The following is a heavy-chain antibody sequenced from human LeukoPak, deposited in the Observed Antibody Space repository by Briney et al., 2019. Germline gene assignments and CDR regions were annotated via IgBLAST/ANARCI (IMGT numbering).Heavy chain of an antibody. J-gene: IGHJ4*02. V-gene: IGHV3-20*04. CDR1: GFTFDDYG. Sequence: GGSLRLSCAASGFTFDDYGMSWVRQAPGKGLEGGSGINWNGGSTGYADSVKGRFTISRDNAKNSLYLQMNSLRAEDTALYYCASGGIYYGAAFDFWGQGSLVTVSA. CDR2: INWNGGST. CDR3: ASGGIYYGAAFDF. D-gene: IGHD1-26*01.